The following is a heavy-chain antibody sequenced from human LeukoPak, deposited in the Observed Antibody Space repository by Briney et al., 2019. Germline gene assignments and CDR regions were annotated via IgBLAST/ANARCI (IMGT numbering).Heavy chain of an antibody. J-gene: IGHJ4*02. V-gene: IGHV4-4*07. CDR3: AREGPTATTPIFDY. CDR2: IYTSGST. Sequence: SETLSLTCTVSGGSISSYYGSWIRQPAGKGLEWIGRIYTSGSTNYNPSLKSRVTMSVDTSKNQFSLKLSSVTAADTAVYYCAREGPTATTPIFDYWGQGTLVTVSS. CDR1: GGSISSYY. D-gene: IGHD5-12*01.